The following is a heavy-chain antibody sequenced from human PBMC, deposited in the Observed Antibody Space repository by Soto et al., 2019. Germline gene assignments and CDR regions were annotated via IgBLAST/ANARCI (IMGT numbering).Heavy chain of an antibody. CDR3: ARDQRASGGYGDYYYGMDV. D-gene: IGHD3-10*01. CDR2: IIPIFGTA. Sequence: SVKVSCKASGGTFSSYAISWVRQAPGQGLEWMGGIIPIFGTANYAQKFQGRVTITADESTSTAYMELSSLRSEDTAVYYCARDQRASGGYGDYYYGMDVWGQGTTVTVSS. J-gene: IGHJ6*02. CDR1: GGTFSSYA. V-gene: IGHV1-69*13.